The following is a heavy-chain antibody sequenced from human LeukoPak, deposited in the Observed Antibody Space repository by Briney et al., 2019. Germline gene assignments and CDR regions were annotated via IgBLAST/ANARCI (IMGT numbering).Heavy chain of an antibody. CDR1: GFTFSSYA. D-gene: IGHD6-13*01. CDR3: AKDPERYSSSGNWFDP. CDR2: IRYDGSNK. Sequence: GGSLRLSCAASGFTFSSYAMSWVRQAPGKGLEWVAFIRYDGSNKYYADSVKGRFTISRDNSKNTLYLQMNSLRAEDTAVYYCAKDPERYSSSGNWFDPWGQGTLVTVSS. J-gene: IGHJ5*02. V-gene: IGHV3-30*02.